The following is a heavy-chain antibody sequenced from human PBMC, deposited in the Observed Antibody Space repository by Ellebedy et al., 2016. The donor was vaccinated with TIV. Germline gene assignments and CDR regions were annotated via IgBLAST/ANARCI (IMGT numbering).Heavy chain of an antibody. CDR1: GDAFIGNY. CDR3: ARYRLGEGSGYEFFDY. D-gene: IGHD5-12*01. J-gene: IGHJ4*02. CDR2: INTYNGNR. V-gene: IGHV1-18*04. Sequence: AASVKVSCKASGDAFIGNYVHWVRQAPGQGLEWMGWINTYNGNRNYAQKLQGRLTMTTDTSTGTAYMELRSLRSDDTAVYYCARYRLGEGSGYEFFDYWGQGTLVTVSS.